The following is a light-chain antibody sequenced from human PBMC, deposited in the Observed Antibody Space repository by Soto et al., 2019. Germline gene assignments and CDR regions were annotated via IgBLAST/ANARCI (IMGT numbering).Light chain of an antibody. CDR3: QQYNNWPPKIT. J-gene: IGKJ5*01. Sequence: EIVLTQSPGTLSLSPGERATLSCGASQSVTSNYLAWYQQKPGQAPRLLIYGASTRATGIPARFSGSGSGTEFTLTISSLQSEDFAVYYCQQYNNWPPKITFGQGTRLEIK. CDR1: QSVTSN. CDR2: GAS. V-gene: IGKV3-15*01.